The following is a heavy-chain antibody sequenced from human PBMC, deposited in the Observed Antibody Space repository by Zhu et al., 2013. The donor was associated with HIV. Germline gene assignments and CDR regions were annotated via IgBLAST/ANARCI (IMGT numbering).Heavy chain of an antibody. Sequence: QVQLLQSGAAVKKPGASVRVSCKTSGYTFSDYDINWVRQATGQGLEWMGIINPSGGSTSYAQKFQGRVTMTRDTSTSTVYMELSSLRSEDTAVYYCASVYTYDSVPKFWGQGTLVTVSS. CDR2: INPSGGST. D-gene: IGHD3-16*01. CDR3: ASVYTYDSVPKF. V-gene: IGHV1-46*01. CDR1: GYTFSDYD. J-gene: IGHJ4*02.